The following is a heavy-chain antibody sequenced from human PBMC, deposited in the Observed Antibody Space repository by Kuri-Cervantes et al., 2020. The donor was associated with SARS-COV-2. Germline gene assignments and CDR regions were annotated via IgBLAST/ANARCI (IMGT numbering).Heavy chain of an antibody. D-gene: IGHD5-12*01. CDR2: IYHSGST. V-gene: IGHV4-30-2*03. J-gene: IGHJ6*03. Sequence: SCTVSGGSISSGGYYWSWIRQPPGKGLEWIGSIYHSGSTYYNPSLKSRVTISVDTSKNQFSLKLSSVTAADTAVYYCARQLRLYSMDVWGKGTTVTVSS. CDR3: ARQLRLYSMDV. CDR1: GGSISSGGYY.